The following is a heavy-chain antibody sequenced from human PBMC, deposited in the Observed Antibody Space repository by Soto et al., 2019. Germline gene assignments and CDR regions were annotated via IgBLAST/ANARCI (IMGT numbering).Heavy chain of an antibody. CDR2: IIPLFGTT. Sequence: QVQLVQSGAEVKKPGSSVKVSCKTSGGTISNYAISWVRQAPGQGLEWMGGIIPLFGTTNYAQKFQGRVTIXXDXSXXTGYMELSSLRSEDTAVYYWARGGFWSGYYSWFDPWGQGTLVTVSS. CDR1: GGTISNYA. D-gene: IGHD3-3*01. J-gene: IGHJ5*02. CDR3: ARGGFWSGYYSWFDP. V-gene: IGHV1-69*12.